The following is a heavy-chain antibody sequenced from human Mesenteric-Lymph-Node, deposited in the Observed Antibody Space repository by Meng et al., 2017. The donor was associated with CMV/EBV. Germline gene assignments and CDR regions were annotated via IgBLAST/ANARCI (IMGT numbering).Heavy chain of an antibody. V-gene: IGHV4-38-2*01. CDR3: ARNTPGIAAAVNYFDY. D-gene: IGHD6-13*01. CDR2: IYHSGST. Sequence: ESLKISCAASGFTFSSYAMSWVRQAPGKGLEWIGSIYHSGSTYYNPSLKSRVTISVDTSKNQFSLKLSSVTAADTAVYYCARNTPGIAAAVNYFDYWGQGTLVTVSS. J-gene: IGHJ4*02. CDR1: GFTFSSYA.